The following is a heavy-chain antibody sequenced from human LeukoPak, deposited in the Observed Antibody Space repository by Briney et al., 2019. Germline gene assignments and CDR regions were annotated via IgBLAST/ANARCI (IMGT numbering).Heavy chain of an antibody. V-gene: IGHV4-39*07. CDR1: GGSISSSSYY. J-gene: IGHJ4*02. D-gene: IGHD2-2*01. CDR2: IYYSGST. CDR3: ARGERYCSSTSCYRFDY. Sequence: KPSETLSLTCTVSGGSISSSSYYWGWIRQPPGKGLEWIGSIYYSGSTYYNPSLKSRVTISVDTSKNQFSLKLSSVTAADTAVYYCARGERYCSSTSCYRFDYWGQGTLVTVSS.